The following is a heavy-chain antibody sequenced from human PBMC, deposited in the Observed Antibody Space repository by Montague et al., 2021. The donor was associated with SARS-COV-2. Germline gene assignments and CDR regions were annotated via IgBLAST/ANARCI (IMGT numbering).Heavy chain of an antibody. V-gene: IGHV4-59*01. D-gene: IGHD2-21*01. CDR2: VRDTGTT. CDR3: AIGGDSAKCGI. CDR1: GASIRGNP. Sequence: SETLSLTCGVFGASIRGNPWSWLRKPPGKGLEWIGDVRDTGTTNYNPSVRSRANIFVDTSKAQFSLTLTSVNAADTAVYYCAIGGDSAKCGIWGRGTLVTVSS. J-gene: IGHJ2*01.